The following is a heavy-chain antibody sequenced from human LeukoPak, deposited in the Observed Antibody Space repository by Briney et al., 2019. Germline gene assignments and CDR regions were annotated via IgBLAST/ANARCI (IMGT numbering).Heavy chain of an antibody. CDR3: AKGLWFGELFPSDY. V-gene: IGHV3-21*01. D-gene: IGHD3-10*01. Sequence: GGSLRLSCAASGFTFSSYSMNWVRQAPGKGLEWVSSISSSSSYIYYADSVKGRFTISRDNSKNTLYLQMNSLRAEDTAVYYCAKGLWFGELFPSDYWGQGTLVTVSS. J-gene: IGHJ4*02. CDR1: GFTFSSYS. CDR2: ISSSSSYI.